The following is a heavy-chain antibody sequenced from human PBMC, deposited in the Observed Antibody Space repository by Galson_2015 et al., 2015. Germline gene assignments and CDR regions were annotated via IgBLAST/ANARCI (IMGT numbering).Heavy chain of an antibody. V-gene: IGHV1-18*01. CDR3: ARSRSGLNDAFDI. J-gene: IGHJ3*02. CDR1: GYTFTSYG. Sequence: SVKVSCKASGYTFTSYGISWVRQAPGQGLEWMGWISAYNGYTNYAQKLQGRVTMTTDTSTSTAYMELRSLRSDDTAVYYCARSRSGLNDAFDIWGQGTMVTVSS. CDR2: ISAYNGYT. D-gene: IGHD3-22*01.